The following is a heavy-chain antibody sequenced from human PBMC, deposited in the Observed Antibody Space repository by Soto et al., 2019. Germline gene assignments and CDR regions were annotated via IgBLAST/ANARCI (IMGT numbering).Heavy chain of an antibody. Sequence: GGSLRLSCTVSAFTFNRDGMSWVRQAPGKGLEWVSAISSSGGSRYYADSVKGRFTISRDDSKNTLFLQMNSLSAEDTAVYYCPRRYCYDGSGPYGMDVWGQGPTVAVSS. J-gene: IGHJ6*02. D-gene: IGHD3-22*01. CDR2: ISSSGGSR. CDR1: AFTFNRDG. V-gene: IGHV3-23*01. CDR3: PRRYCYDGSGPYGMDV.